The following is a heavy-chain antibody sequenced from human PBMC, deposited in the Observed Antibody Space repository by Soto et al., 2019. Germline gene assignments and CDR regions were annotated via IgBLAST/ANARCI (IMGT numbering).Heavy chain of an antibody. CDR1: GFTFSSYS. D-gene: IGHD5-18*01. CDR3: ARDQPGYSYGYGLGY. J-gene: IGHJ4*02. CDR2: IGSSSSYI. V-gene: IGHV3-21*01. Sequence: EVQLVESGGGLVKPGGSLRLSCAASGFTFSSYSMNWVRQAPGKGLEWVSSIGSSSSYIYYADSVKGRFTISRDNAKNSLYLKMNSLRAEDKAVYYCARDQPGYSYGYGLGYWGQGTLVTVSS.